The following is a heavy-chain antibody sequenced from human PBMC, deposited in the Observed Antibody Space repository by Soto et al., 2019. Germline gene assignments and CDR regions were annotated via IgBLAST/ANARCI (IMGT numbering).Heavy chain of an antibody. CDR1: GGSISSNSYY. V-gene: IGHV4-39*01. Sequence: PSETLSLTCTVSGGSISSNSYYWGWIRQPPGKGLEWIGSIYYSGSTYYNPSLKSRVTISVDTSKNQFSLKLSSVTAADTAVYYCARLGCSGGSCLLFDYWGQEPWSPSPQ. CDR2: IYYSGST. D-gene: IGHD2-15*01. CDR3: ARLGCSGGSCLLFDY. J-gene: IGHJ4*01.